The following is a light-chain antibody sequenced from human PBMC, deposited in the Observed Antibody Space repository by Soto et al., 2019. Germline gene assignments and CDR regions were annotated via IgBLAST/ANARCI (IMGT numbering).Light chain of an antibody. CDR3: TSFAPGRIYV. V-gene: IGLV2-14*03. Sequence: QSVLTQPASVSRSPRQSITISCSGTSSDIGAYDLVSWYEQHPGRAPKLIIYEVSHRFSGLSYRFSGSKSGNTASLTISGLQAEDEGDYYCTSFAPGRIYVFGSGTKVTVL. CDR2: EVS. CDR1: SSDIGAYDL. J-gene: IGLJ1*01.